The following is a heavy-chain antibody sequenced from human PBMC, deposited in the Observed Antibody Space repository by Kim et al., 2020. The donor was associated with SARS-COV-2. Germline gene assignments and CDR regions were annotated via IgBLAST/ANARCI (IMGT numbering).Heavy chain of an antibody. CDR1: GDSVSTHEIY. J-gene: IGHJ1*01. CDR3: ARVRYGHSFIFDS. Sequence: SETLSLTCTVSGDSVSTHEIYWGWIRQSPGKGLEWIGTTYHRGNSDYNSSLTNRASMSVDTSKNHLSLRLTSVTSADPAVYHCARVRYGHSFIFDSWGQG. D-gene: IGHD3-3*01. CDR2: TYHRGNS. V-gene: IGHV4-38-2*02.